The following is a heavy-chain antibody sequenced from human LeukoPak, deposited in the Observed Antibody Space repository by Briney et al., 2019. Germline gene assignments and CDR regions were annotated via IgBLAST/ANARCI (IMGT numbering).Heavy chain of an antibody. CDR2: IYYSGST. D-gene: IGHD5-18*01. CDR1: GGSISSDDYY. CDR3: ARGGYSYGYAY. Sequence: SETLSLTCTVSGGSISSDDYYWSWIRQPPGKGLEWIGYIYYSGSTYYNPSLKSRVTISVDTSKNQFSLKLSSVTAADTAVYYCARGGYSYGYAYWGQGTLVTVSS. J-gene: IGHJ4*02. V-gene: IGHV4-30-4*01.